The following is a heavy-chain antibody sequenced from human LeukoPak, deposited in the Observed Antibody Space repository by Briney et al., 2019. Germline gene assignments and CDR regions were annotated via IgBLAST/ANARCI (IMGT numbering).Heavy chain of an antibody. V-gene: IGHV1-2*02. J-gene: IGHJ4*02. CDR3: ARLRYVGSGYPFDY. CDR2: INTSSGGT. CDR1: GYTFTDYY. D-gene: IGHD3-22*01. Sequence: ASVKVSCKASGYTFTDYYMHWVRQAPGQGLEWMGWINTSSGGTNYAQSFQGRVTMARDTSINTAFMELRRLISDDTAVYYCARLRYVGSGYPFDYWGQGTLVTVSS.